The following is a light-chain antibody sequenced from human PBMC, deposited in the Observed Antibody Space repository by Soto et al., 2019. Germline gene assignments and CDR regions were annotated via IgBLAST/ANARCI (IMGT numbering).Light chain of an antibody. CDR3: QTWGTGIRV. Sequence: QSVLTQSPSASASLGASVKFICTLSSGHSSYAIVWHQQQPEKGPRYLMKINSDGSHSKGDGIPDRFSGSSSGAERYLTISSLQSEDEADYYCQTWGTGIRVFGTGTKLTVL. J-gene: IGLJ1*01. CDR1: SGHSSYA. V-gene: IGLV4-69*01. CDR2: INSDGSH.